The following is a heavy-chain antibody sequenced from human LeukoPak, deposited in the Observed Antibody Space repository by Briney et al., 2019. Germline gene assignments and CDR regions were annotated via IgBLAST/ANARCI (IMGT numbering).Heavy chain of an antibody. CDR2: IYYSGST. CDR3: ARIYCYYYMDV. V-gene: IGHV4-39*07. J-gene: IGHJ6*03. Sequence: SQSLSLTCTVSGGSISSSSYYWGWIRHPPGKGLEWFGSIYYSGSTYYNPSLKSRVTISVDTSKNQFSLKLSSVTAADTAVYYCARIYCYYYMDVWGKGTTVTVS. CDR1: GGSISSSSYY.